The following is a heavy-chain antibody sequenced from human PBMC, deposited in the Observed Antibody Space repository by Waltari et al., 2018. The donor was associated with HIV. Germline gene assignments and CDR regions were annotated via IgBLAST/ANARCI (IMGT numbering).Heavy chain of an antibody. J-gene: IGHJ3*01. D-gene: IGHD2-21*02. CDR3: TSIFEVLAAIRPGGV. Sequence: EVLLVESGGGLVKPGGSLRLSCEASVFTFSSAWMSWVRQAPGKGLEWVARIRSESDGATTDYAAPVKDRFSISRDDSKNMLYLEMNSLKTEDTAVYYCTSIFEVLAAIRPGGVWGRGTMVTVSS. CDR2: IRSESDGATT. CDR1: VFTFSSAW. V-gene: IGHV3-15*01.